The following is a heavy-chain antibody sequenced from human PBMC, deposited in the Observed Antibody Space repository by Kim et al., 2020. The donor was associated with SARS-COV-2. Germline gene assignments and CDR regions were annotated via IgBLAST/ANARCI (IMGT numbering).Heavy chain of an antibody. CDR3: AGDKGYYSYAIDV. J-gene: IGHJ6*02. Sequence: YDTPYLKTRVTISADTSNNQFSLRLRSVTAADTAVYYCAGDKGYYSYAIDVWGQGTTVTVS. V-gene: IGHV4-39*07.